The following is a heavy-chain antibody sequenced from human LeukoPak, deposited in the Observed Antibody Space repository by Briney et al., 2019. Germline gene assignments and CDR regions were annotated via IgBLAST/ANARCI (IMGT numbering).Heavy chain of an antibody. Sequence: GASVKVSCKASGGTFSSYAISWVRQAPGQGLEWMGGIIPIFGTANDAQKFQGRVTITPDESTSTAYMELSSLRSEDTAVYYCARAVAAMDLYYYYYMDVWGKGTTVTVSS. V-gene: IGHV1-69*13. J-gene: IGHJ6*03. CDR1: GGTFSSYA. CDR3: ARAVAAMDLYYYYYMDV. CDR2: IIPIFGTA. D-gene: IGHD2-21*02.